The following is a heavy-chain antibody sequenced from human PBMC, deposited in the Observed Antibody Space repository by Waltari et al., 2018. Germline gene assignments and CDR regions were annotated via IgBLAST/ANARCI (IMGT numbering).Heavy chain of an antibody. D-gene: IGHD1-1*01. CDR1: GGTFSSYA. CDR2: IIPIVGTA. CDR3: ARGSSPGEL. Sequence: QVKLVQSGAEVKKPGSSVKVSCKASGGTFSSYAISWVRQAPGQGLEWMGRIIPIVGTASYAQKFQGRVTITADKSTSTAYMELSSLRSEDTAVYYCARGSSPGELWGQGTMVIVSS. V-gene: IGHV1-69*08. J-gene: IGHJ3*01.